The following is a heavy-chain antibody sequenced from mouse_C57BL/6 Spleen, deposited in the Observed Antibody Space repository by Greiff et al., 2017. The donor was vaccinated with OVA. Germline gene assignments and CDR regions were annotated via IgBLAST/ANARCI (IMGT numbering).Heavy chain of an antibody. Sequence: EVKLVESGGGLVKPGGSLKLSCAASGFTFSSYAMSWVRQTPEKRLEWVATISDGGSYTYYPDNVKGRFTISRDNAKNNLYLQMSHLKSEDTAMYYCARKSNSYYFDYWGQGTTLTVSS. J-gene: IGHJ2*01. CDR1: GFTFSSYA. CDR2: ISDGGSYT. D-gene: IGHD2-5*01. CDR3: ARKSNSYYFDY. V-gene: IGHV5-4*03.